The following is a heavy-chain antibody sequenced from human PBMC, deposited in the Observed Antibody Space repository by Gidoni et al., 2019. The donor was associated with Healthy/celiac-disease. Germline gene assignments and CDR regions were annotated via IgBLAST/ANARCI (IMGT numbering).Heavy chain of an antibody. CDR1: GLTCSSDS. CDR2: ISSSSSYI. Sequence: EVQLVESGGGLVKPGGALRSCWADSGLTCSSDSMNWVRQAPGKGLEWFSSISSSSSYIYYADSVKGRFTISRDNAKNSLYLQMNSLSAEDTAVYYCARDAHDYCSGGSCSDYWGQGTLVTVSS. J-gene: IGHJ4*02. D-gene: IGHD2-15*01. V-gene: IGHV3-21*01. CDR3: ARDAHDYCSGGSCSDY.